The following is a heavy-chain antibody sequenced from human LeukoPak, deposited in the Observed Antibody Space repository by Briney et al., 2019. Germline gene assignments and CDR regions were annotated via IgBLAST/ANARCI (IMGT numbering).Heavy chain of an antibody. Sequence: GGSLRLSCAASGFIVSSNYMSWVRQAPGKGLEWVSVIYSGGSTYYADSVKGRFTISRDNAKNSLYLQMNSLRAEDTAVYYCARDHSDYVWGSSYDYWGQGTLVTVSS. J-gene: IGHJ4*02. CDR2: IYSGGST. V-gene: IGHV3-53*01. D-gene: IGHD3-16*01. CDR3: ARDHSDYVWGSSYDY. CDR1: GFIVSSNY.